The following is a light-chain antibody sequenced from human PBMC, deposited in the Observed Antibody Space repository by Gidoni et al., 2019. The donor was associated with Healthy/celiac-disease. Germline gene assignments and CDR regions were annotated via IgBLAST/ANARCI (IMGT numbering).Light chain of an antibody. Sequence: DIQMTQSPSTLSASVGDRVTITYRASQSISSWLAWYQQQPGKAPKLLIYKASSLESGVPSRFSGSGSGTEFTLTISSLQPDDFATYYCQQYNSQYTFGQGTKLEIK. CDR3: QQYNSQYT. CDR2: KAS. CDR1: QSISSW. V-gene: IGKV1-5*03. J-gene: IGKJ2*01.